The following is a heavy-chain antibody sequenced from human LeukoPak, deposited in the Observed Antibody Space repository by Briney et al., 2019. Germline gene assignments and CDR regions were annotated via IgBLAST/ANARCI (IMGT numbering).Heavy chain of an antibody. Sequence: PSQTLSLTCTVSDDSISRTSHYWNWVRQPAGKGLEWIGRIYNTGGTSYNPSLKSRVTISVDTSKNQFSLTLTSVTAADTAVYYCTRGGGCSGGACFGYWGQGILVTVSS. J-gene: IGHJ4*02. CDR2: IYNTGGT. CDR1: DDSISRTSHY. V-gene: IGHV4-61*02. CDR3: TRGGGCSGGACFGY. D-gene: IGHD2-21*02.